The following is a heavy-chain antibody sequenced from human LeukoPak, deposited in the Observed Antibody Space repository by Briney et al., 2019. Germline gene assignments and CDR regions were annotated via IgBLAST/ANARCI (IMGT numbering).Heavy chain of an antibody. Sequence: SETLSLTCAVYGGSFSGYYWSWIRQPPGKGLEWIGEINHSGSTNYNPSLKSRVTISVDTSKNQFSLKLNSVTAADTAVYYCARATRGGWSTPYYFDYWGQGTLVTVSS. V-gene: IGHV4-34*01. CDR3: ARATRGGWSTPYYFDY. CDR1: GGSFSGYY. D-gene: IGHD6-19*01. CDR2: INHSGST. J-gene: IGHJ4*02.